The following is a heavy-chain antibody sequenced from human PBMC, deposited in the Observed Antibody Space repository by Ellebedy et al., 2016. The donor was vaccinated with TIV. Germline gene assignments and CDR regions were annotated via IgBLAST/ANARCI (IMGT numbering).Heavy chain of an antibody. J-gene: IGHJ3*02. V-gene: IGHV3-53*01. CDR1: GLSVSGNY. CDR3: ARDPKRGRNAFDI. D-gene: IGHD1-14*01. Sequence: PGGSLRLSCAASGLSVSGNYITWVRQAPGKGLEWVSVIYSGGNTYYADSVKGRFTISRDSSKNTLYLQMNSLKAEDTAVYYCARDPKRGRNAFDIWGQGTMVTVSS. CDR2: IYSGGNT.